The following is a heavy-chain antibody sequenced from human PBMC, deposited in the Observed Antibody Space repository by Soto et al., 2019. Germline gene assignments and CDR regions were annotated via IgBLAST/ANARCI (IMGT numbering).Heavy chain of an antibody. CDR3: ARGGGVGVAGSAAFDM. CDR2: INPATGAA. Sequence: QLHLVQSGAVVKKPGASVTVSCSASGYPVTAYYMHWVRQAPGRGLEGMGGINPATGAAKYTQTFQGRVTVAGGTSTSPVFMELSGLTSEATAVFYCARGGGVGVAGSAAFDMWGQGTLVTVSS. CDR1: GYPVTAYY. D-gene: IGHD3-3*01. J-gene: IGHJ3*02. V-gene: IGHV1-2*02.